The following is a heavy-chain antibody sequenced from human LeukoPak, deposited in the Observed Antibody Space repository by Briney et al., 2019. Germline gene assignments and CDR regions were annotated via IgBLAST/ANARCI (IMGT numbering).Heavy chain of an antibody. J-gene: IGHJ6*02. CDR3: ARIPPYYYYGMDV. Sequence: PGGSLRLSCAASGFTVSSNYMSWVRQAPGKGLEWVSVIYSGGSTYYADSVKGRFTISRDNSKNTLYLQMNSLRAEDTAVYYCARIPPYYYYGMDVWGHGTTVTVS. CDR2: IYSGGST. CDR1: GFTVSSNY. V-gene: IGHV3-53*01. D-gene: IGHD2-21*01.